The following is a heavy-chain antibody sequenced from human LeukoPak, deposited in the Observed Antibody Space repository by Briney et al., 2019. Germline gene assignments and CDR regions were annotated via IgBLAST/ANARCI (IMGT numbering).Heavy chain of an antibody. CDR1: GFPFNNAW. J-gene: IGHJ4*02. CDR2: IKSKTDGGTT. CDR3: TTDGGMYNWNDVVY. Sequence: GGSLELSCAASGFPFNNAWMSWVRQAPGKGLEGVGSIKSKTDGGTTDYAAPVKGRFTISRDDSKNTLFLQMNCLKTEDTAVYYCTTDGGMYNWNDVVYWGQGTLVTVSS. D-gene: IGHD1-1*01. V-gene: IGHV3-15*01.